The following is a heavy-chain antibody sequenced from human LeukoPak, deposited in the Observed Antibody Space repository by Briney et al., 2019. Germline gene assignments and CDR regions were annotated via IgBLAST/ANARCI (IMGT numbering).Heavy chain of an antibody. CDR1: GYTLTELS. CDR3: ATDPYGDYVKVFDY. CDR2: FDPEDGET. V-gene: IGHV1-24*01. D-gene: IGHD4-17*01. J-gene: IGHJ4*02. Sequence: GASVKVSCKVSGYTLTELSMHWVRQAPGKGLEWMGGFDPEDGETIYAQKFQGTVTMTEDTSTDTAYMELSSLRSEDTAVYYCATDPYGDYVKVFDYWGQGTLVTVSS.